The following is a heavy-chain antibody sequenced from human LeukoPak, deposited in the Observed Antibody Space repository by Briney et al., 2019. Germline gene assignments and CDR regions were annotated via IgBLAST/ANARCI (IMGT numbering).Heavy chain of an antibody. CDR1: EFIFDDYA. J-gene: IGHJ4*02. V-gene: IGHV3-9*03. Sequence: GGSLRLSCAASEFIFDDYAMHWVRQAPGKGLEWVSGISWNSGSIVYADSVKGRFTISRDSAKNSLYLQMNSLRAEDMALYYCAKGYSYGITYYFDYWGQGTLVTVSS. D-gene: IGHD5-18*01. CDR3: AKGYSYGITYYFDY. CDR2: ISWNSGSI.